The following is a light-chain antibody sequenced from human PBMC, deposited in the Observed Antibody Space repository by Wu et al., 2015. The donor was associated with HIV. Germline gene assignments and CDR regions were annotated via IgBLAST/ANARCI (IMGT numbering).Light chain of an antibody. Sequence: DIQMTQSPLTLSASVGDRVTITCRASQSISTWLAWYQQKPGKAPKLLIFATSMLETGVQSRFSGSGSGTEYVLTISSLQPEDFATYYCQQYYTTLWTFGQGTKVEIK. J-gene: IGKJ1*01. V-gene: IGKV1-5*01. CDR2: ATS. CDR3: QQYYTTLWT. CDR1: QSISTW.